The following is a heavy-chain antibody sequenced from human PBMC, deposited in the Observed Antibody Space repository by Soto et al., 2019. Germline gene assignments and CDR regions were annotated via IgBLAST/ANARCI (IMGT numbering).Heavy chain of an antibody. CDR1: GFTFSSYA. V-gene: IGHV3-30-3*01. D-gene: IGHD3-22*01. Sequence: GGSLRLSCAASGFTFSSYAMHWVRQAPGKGLEWVAVISYDGSNKYYADSVKGRFTISRDNSKNTLYLQMNSLRAEDTAVYYCARVAYDSSGYYIDAFDIWGQGTMVTVSS. CDR2: ISYDGSNK. J-gene: IGHJ3*02. CDR3: ARVAYDSSGYYIDAFDI.